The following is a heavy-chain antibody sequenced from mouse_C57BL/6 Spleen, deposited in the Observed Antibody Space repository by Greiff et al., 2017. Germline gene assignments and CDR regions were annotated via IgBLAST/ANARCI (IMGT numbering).Heavy chain of an antibody. J-gene: IGHJ3*01. Sequence: QVQLQQPGAELVKPGASVKMSCKASGYTFTSYWITWVKQRPGQGLEWIGDIYPGSGSTNYNEKFKSQATLSVDTSSSTAYMQLSSLASEDFAVYYCAICYDYDEGEAWFAYWGQGTLVTVSA. CDR3: AICYDYDEGEAWFAY. D-gene: IGHD2-4*01. CDR2: IYPGSGST. V-gene: IGHV1-55*01. CDR1: GYTFTSYW.